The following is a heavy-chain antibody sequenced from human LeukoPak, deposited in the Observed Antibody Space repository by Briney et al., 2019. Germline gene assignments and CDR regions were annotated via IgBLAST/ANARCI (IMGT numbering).Heavy chain of an antibody. D-gene: IGHD5-18*01. Sequence: GGSLRLSCAASGFTFSTYWMHWVRQAPGKGLDWVAVISNDGSKKYYADSVKGRFTISRDNSKNTLSLQVSSLRTEDTAVYYCAKDRYSYAFEYSDSWGQGTLVTVSS. CDR3: AKDRYSYAFEYSDS. V-gene: IGHV3-30*18. CDR1: GFTFSTYW. CDR2: ISNDGSKK. J-gene: IGHJ4*02.